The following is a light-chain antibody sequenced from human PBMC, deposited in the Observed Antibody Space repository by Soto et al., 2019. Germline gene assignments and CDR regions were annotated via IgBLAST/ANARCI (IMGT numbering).Light chain of an antibody. CDR3: CSYAGSSTVIYV. J-gene: IGLJ1*01. CDR2: EVS. Sequence: QSALTQPASVSGSPGQSITISCTGTSSDVGSYNLVSWYQQHPGKAPKLMIYEVSKRPSGVSNRFSGSKPGNTASLTISGLQAEDEADYYCCSYAGSSTVIYVFGTGTKLTVL. V-gene: IGLV2-23*02. CDR1: SSDVGSYNL.